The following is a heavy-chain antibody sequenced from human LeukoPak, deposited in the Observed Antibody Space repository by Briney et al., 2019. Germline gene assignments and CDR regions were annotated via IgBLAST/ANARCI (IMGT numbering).Heavy chain of an antibody. V-gene: IGHV3-30*18. D-gene: IGHD4-17*01. Sequence: GGSLRLSCAASGFSFISYGMHWVRQAPGKGLEWVGVISDDGRSKDYADSVKGRFTISRDNSKDTLYLQMNSLRDEDTAVYYCAKRPSDYGDYISYFDYWGQGTLVTVSS. CDR2: ISDDGRSK. CDR1: GFSFISYG. CDR3: AKRPSDYGDYISYFDY. J-gene: IGHJ4*02.